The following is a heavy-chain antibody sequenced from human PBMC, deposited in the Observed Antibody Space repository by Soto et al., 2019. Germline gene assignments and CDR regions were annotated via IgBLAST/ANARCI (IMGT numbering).Heavy chain of an antibody. Sequence: LSLTCTVSGGSISSSSYYWGWIRQPPGKGLEWIGSIYYSGSTYYNPSLKSRVTISVDTSKNQFSLKLSSVTAADTAVYYCARISGWFDPWGQGTLVTVSS. CDR3: ARISGWFDP. J-gene: IGHJ5*02. V-gene: IGHV4-39*01. D-gene: IGHD3-10*01. CDR1: GGSISSSSYY. CDR2: IYYSGST.